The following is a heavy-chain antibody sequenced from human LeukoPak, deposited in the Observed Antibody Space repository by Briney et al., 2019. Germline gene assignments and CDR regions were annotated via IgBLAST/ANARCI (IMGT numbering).Heavy chain of an antibody. CDR3: ARDPIEPSIAARLHYYYGMDV. CDR2: IIPIFGTA. CDR1: GGTFSSYA. V-gene: IGHV1-69*13. Sequence: ASVKVSCKASGGTFSSYAISWVRQAPGQGLEWMGGIIPIFGTANHAQKFQGRVTITADESTSTAYMELSSLRSEDTAVYYCARDPIEPSIAARLHYYYGMDVWGQGTTVTVSS. J-gene: IGHJ6*02. D-gene: IGHD6-6*01.